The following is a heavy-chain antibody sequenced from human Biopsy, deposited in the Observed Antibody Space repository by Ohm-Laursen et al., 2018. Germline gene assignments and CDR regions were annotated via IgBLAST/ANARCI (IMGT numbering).Heavy chain of an antibody. J-gene: IGHJ4*02. D-gene: IGHD1-20*01. CDR2: INPGGGKT. CDR3: ARDLVPVTGSDYFDF. Sequence: APVKVSCKASGYIFTDYYVHWVRQAPGQGLHWMGIINPGGGKTAYAPKFQGRITMDIDTSTSTVYMELSNLRSEDTAIYYCARDLVPVTGSDYFDFWGQGTLVIVSS. V-gene: IGHV1-46*01. CDR1: GYIFTDYY.